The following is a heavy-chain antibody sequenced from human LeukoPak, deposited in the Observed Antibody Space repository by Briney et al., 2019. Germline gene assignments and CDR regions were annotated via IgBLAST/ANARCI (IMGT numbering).Heavy chain of an antibody. D-gene: IGHD6-6*01. J-gene: IGHJ6*03. CDR3: ARGDSSSYYYYYYMDV. CDR1: GGSISSGSYY. CDR2: IYTSGST. Sequence: SETLSLTCTVSGGSISSGSYYWSWNRQPAGKGLEWIGRIYTSGSTNYNPSLKSRVTISVDTSKNQFSLKLSSVTAADTAVYYCARGDSSSYYYYYYMDVWGKGTTVTVSS. V-gene: IGHV4-61*02.